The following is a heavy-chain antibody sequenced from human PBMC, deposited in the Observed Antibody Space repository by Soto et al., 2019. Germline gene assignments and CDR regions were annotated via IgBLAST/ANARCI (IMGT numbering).Heavy chain of an antibody. CDR1: GGSFHGYY. CDR2: INHSGSA. V-gene: IGHV4-34*01. Sequence: KASETPSLTSAVYGGSFHGYYWSWIRQPPGEGLEWIGEINHSGSANYNPTFKSRVFISVDMSKNQMPLKLISVSAADTAVYYCAKGPQAGYYDSGTFYSSVPWGQGTLVTVS. D-gene: IGHD3-10*01. CDR3: AKGPQAGYYDSGTFYSSVP. J-gene: IGHJ5*02.